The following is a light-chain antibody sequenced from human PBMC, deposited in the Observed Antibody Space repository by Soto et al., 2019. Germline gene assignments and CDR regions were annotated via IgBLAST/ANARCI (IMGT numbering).Light chain of an antibody. Sequence: IVMTQSPATLSMSPGERVTLSCRASQSVGTNLAWYQQRPGRAPRLLIYAASTRATGIPDRFSGSGSGTEFTLTNSSLQSEDFAVYFCQQYTKWAFGGGTKV. CDR1: QSVGTN. CDR3: QQYTKWA. V-gene: IGKV3-15*01. CDR2: AAS. J-gene: IGKJ4*02.